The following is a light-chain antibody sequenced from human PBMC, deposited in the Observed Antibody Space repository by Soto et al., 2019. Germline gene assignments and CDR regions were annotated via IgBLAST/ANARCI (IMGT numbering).Light chain of an antibody. CDR1: SSNIGSNY. CDR2: RND. V-gene: IGLV1-47*01. J-gene: IGLJ2*01. Sequence: QSVLTQPPSVSGTPGQRVTISCSGSSSNIGSNYVYWYQQPPGTAPKLLIYRNDQRRSGVPARFSGSKSGTSVSLAISGLRSDDEADYYCAAWDDNLSGVLFGGGTKLTVL. CDR3: AAWDDNLSGVL.